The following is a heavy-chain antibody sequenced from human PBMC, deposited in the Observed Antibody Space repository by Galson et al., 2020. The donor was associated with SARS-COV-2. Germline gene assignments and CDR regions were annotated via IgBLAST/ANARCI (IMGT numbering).Heavy chain of an antibody. J-gene: IGHJ6*02. CDR3: ARDLVTGERITIFGVVIISGMDV. CDR1: GYTFTSYY. CDR2: INHSGGST. D-gene: IGHD3-3*01. V-gene: IGHV1-46*01. Sequence: ASVKVSCKASGYTFTSYYMHWVRQAPGQGLEWMGIINHSGGSTSYAQKFQGRVTMTRDTSTSTVYMELSSLRSEDTAVYYCARDLVTGERITIFGVVIISGMDVWGQGTTVTVSS.